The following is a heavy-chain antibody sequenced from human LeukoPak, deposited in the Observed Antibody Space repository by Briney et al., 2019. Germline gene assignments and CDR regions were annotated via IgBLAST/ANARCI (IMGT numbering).Heavy chain of an antibody. Sequence: GASVKVSCKTSGYTFTSYDINWVRQATGQGLEWMGWMNPNSGNTGYAQKFQGRVTMTRNTSISTAYMELSSLRSEDTAVYFCTRGVMKGSGKTFDYWSQGTLVTVSS. CDR1: GYTFTSYD. CDR2: MNPNSGNT. V-gene: IGHV1-8*01. D-gene: IGHD3-10*01. J-gene: IGHJ4*02. CDR3: TRGVMKGSGKTFDY.